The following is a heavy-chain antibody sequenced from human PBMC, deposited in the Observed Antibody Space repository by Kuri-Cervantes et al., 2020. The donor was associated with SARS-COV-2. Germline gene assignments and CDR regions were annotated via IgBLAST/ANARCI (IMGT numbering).Heavy chain of an antibody. Sequence: GGSLRLSCAASGFTFSSYSMNWVRQASGKGLEWVSSVSSSSSYIYYADSVKGRFTISRDNAKNSLYLQMNSLRAEDTAVYYCARDSSGYYRLDYWGQGTLVTVSS. CDR1: GFTFSSYS. J-gene: IGHJ4*02. V-gene: IGHV3-21*01. CDR3: ARDSSGYYRLDY. CDR2: VSSSSSYI. D-gene: IGHD3-22*01.